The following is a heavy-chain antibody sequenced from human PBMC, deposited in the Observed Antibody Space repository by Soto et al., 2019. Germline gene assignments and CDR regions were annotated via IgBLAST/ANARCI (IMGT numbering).Heavy chain of an antibody. CDR1: GFSFTGYY. J-gene: IGHJ5*02. CDR3: AKDLTRQLAYWLDP. Sequence: ASVKVSCKASGFSFTGYYIHWLLEAPGQGLEWMGWINAHSGGTEYAQKFQGRVTLTRDTSIATAYLTLTSLTSDDTALYYCAKDLTRQLAYWLDPWGQGTQVTSPQ. V-gene: IGHV1-2*02. D-gene: IGHD6-6*01. CDR2: INAHSGGT.